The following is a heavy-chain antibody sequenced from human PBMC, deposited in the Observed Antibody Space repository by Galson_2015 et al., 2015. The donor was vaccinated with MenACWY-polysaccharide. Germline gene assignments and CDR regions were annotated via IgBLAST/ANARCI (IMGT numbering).Heavy chain of an antibody. D-gene: IGHD2/OR15-2a*01. V-gene: IGHV1-3*01. Sequence: SVKVSCKASGYTFSRYPMHWVRQAPGQRIEWMGWITGGNGDTKYSEKFQGRVTITKDTSANTVYMEPSSLRYEDTAVYYCARHVIGGGYFDYWGQGTLVTVSS. CDR1: GYTFSRYP. CDR3: ARHVIGGGYFDY. CDR2: ITGGNGDT. J-gene: IGHJ4*02.